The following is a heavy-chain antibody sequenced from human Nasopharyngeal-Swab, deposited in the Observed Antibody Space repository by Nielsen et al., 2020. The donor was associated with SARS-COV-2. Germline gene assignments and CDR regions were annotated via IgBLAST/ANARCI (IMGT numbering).Heavy chain of an antibody. CDR3: ARDGQGAVDLDY. V-gene: IGHV3-74*01. CDR2: IKNDGTTT. D-gene: IGHD6-19*01. Sequence: GESLKISCAASGFTLSKYWMHWVRQAPGKGLVWVSHIKNDGTTTTYADAVKGRFTMSRDDAKNTLYSQMNSLRTEDTAVYYCARDGQGAVDLDYWGQGSLVTVSS. CDR1: GFTLSKYW. J-gene: IGHJ4*02.